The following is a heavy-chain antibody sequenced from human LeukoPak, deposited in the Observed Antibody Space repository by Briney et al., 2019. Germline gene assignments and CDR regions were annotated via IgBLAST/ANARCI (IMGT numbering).Heavy chain of an antibody. CDR1: GGSISSGGYY. Sequence: SQTLSLTCTVSGGSISSGGYYWSWIRQHPGKGLEWIGYIYYSGSTYYNPSLKSRVTISVDTSKNQFSLKLSSVTAADTAVYYCARTAVRGVLPLDWFDPWGQGTLVTVSS. V-gene: IGHV4-31*03. CDR2: IYYSGST. J-gene: IGHJ5*02. CDR3: ARTAVRGVLPLDWFDP. D-gene: IGHD3-10*01.